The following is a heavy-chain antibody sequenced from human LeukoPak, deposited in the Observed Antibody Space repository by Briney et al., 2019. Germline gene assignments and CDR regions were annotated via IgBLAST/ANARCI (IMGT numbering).Heavy chain of an antibody. D-gene: IGHD3-22*01. J-gene: IGHJ5*02. CDR3: AKVTWYYGSSGPPWTFDP. CDR1: GFTFSSYA. CDR2: ISGSGGST. V-gene: IGHV3-23*01. Sequence: GGSLRLSCAASGFTFSSYAMSWVRQAPGKGLEWVSAISGSGGSTYYADSVKGRFTISRDNSKNTLYLQMNSLRAEDTAVYYCAKVTWYYGSSGPPWTFDPWGQGTLVTVSS.